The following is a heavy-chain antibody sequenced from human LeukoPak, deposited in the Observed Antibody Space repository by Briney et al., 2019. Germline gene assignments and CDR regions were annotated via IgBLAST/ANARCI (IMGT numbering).Heavy chain of an antibody. Sequence: GGSLRLSCEASGFTFSTYVMSWVRQAPGEGLYWISAISGSGGSTSYADSVQGRFTTSRDNSKNTLYLQMNSLRVEDTALYYCAKGLPTSGTYLFYFDYWGQGTLVTVSS. CDR3: AKGLPTSGTYLFYFDY. CDR2: ISGSGGST. D-gene: IGHD1-26*01. J-gene: IGHJ4*02. CDR1: GFTFSTYV. V-gene: IGHV3-23*01.